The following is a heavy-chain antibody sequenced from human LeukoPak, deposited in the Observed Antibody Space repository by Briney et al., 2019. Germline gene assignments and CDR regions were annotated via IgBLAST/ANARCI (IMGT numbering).Heavy chain of an antibody. CDR3: ARLWNGSPGD. Sequence: SETLSLTCTVSGGSISSPYWSWIRQPPGKGLEWIGDISSSGSTNYNPSLKSRVTISGDTSKNQFSLKVSSVTAADTAVYYCARLWNGSPGDWGEGTPVTVS. CDR1: GGSISSPY. D-gene: IGHD3-3*01. J-gene: IGHJ4*02. CDR2: ISSSGST. V-gene: IGHV4-59*08.